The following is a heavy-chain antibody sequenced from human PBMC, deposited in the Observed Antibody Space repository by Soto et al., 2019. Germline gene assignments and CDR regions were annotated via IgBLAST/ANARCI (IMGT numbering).Heavy chain of an antibody. Sequence: GESLKISCKGSGYSFTSYWIGWVRQMPGKGLEWMGIIYPGDSDTRYSPSFQGQVTISADKSISTAYLQWSSLKASDTAMYYCARRARRGSYPNSYYYGMDVWGQGTTVTVSS. D-gene: IGHD1-26*01. J-gene: IGHJ6*02. V-gene: IGHV5-51*01. CDR2: IYPGDSDT. CDR1: GYSFTSYW. CDR3: ARRARRGSYPNSYYYGMDV.